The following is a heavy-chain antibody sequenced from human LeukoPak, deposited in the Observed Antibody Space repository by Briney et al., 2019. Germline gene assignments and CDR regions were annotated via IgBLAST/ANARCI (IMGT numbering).Heavy chain of an antibody. Sequence: GGSLRLSCEASGFTFKNYWMHWVRQAPGKGLVWVSRIDSDGSITIYADSVKGRFTISRDNAKDTLFLQMNSLRADDTAVYYCARGRAGCYFDYWGQGTLVTVSS. D-gene: IGHD6-19*01. J-gene: IGHJ4*02. CDR3: ARGRAGCYFDY. CDR2: IDSDGSIT. V-gene: IGHV3-74*01. CDR1: GFTFKNYW.